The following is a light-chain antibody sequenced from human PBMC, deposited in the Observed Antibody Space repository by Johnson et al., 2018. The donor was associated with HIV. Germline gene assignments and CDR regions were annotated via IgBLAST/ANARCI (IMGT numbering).Light chain of an antibody. CDR2: ENT. Sequence: QSVLTQPPSVSAAPGQKVTISCSGSSSNIGNNYVSWYQQLPGTAPKLLIYENTKRPSGIPDRFSASKSGTSATLGITGLQTGDEADYYCGTWDSSLTTSYVFGTGTKVIVV. CDR3: GTWDSSLTTSYV. J-gene: IGLJ1*01. V-gene: IGLV1-51*02. CDR1: SSNIGNNY.